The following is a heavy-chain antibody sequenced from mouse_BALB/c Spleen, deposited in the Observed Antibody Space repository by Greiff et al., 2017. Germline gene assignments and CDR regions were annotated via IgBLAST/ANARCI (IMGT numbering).Heavy chain of an antibody. Sequence: VQLQQSGPELVKPGASVKISCKASGYAFSGSWMNWVKQRPGQGLEWIGRIYPGDGDTNYNGKFKGKATLTADKSSSTAYMQLSSLTSVDSAVYFCARSPGYFDYWGQGTTLTVSS. CDR2: IYPGDGDT. J-gene: IGHJ2*01. CDR1: GYAFSGSW. V-gene: IGHV1-82*01. CDR3: ARSPGYFDY.